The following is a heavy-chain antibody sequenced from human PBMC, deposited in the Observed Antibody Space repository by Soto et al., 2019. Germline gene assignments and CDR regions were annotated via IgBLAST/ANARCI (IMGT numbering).Heavy chain of an antibody. CDR3: ARVGVYSSSSSTKYAFDI. V-gene: IGHV4-59*01. CDR2: IYYSGST. D-gene: IGHD6-6*01. J-gene: IGHJ3*02. Sequence: SETLSLTCTVSGGSISSYYWSWIRQPPGKGLEWIGYIYYSGSTNYNPSLKSRVTISVDTSKNQFSLKLSSVTAADTAVYYCARVGVYSSSSSTKYAFDIWGQGTMVTVSS. CDR1: GGSISSYY.